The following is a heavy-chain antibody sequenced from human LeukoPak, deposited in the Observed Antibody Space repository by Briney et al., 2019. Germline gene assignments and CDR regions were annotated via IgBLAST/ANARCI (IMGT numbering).Heavy chain of an antibody. D-gene: IGHD2-2*01. Sequence: PGGSLRLSCAASGFTFSSYGMHWVRQAPGKGLEWVAFIRYDGSNKYYADSVKGRFTISRDNSKNTLYLQMNSLRAEDTAVYYCAKKLCSSTSCYEGFDYFDYWGQGTLVTVSS. CDR1: GFTFSSYG. CDR3: AKKLCSSTSCYEGFDYFDY. V-gene: IGHV3-30*02. CDR2: IRYDGSNK. J-gene: IGHJ4*02.